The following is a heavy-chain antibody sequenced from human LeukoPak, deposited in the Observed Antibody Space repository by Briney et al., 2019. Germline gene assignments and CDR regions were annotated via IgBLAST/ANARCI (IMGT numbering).Heavy chain of an antibody. CDR3: AKDVSSGTYYDY. D-gene: IGHD3-22*01. CDR2: VGESGYYT. CDR1: GFTFTTYA. Sequence: PGGSLRLSCAASGFTFTTYAMSWVRQAPGRGLEWVSTVGESGYYTYYADSVKGRFTMSRDNSKSTLYLQMNSPRAEDTAVYYCAKDVSSGTYYDYWGQGTLVTVSS. V-gene: IGHV3-23*01. J-gene: IGHJ4*02.